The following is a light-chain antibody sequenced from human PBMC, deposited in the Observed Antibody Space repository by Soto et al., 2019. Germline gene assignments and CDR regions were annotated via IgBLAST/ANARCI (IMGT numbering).Light chain of an antibody. J-gene: IGLJ1*01. CDR2: ENN. V-gene: IGLV1-51*01. CDR1: SSNIGNNY. CDR3: GTWDSSLSAFYV. Sequence: QNALKQPHSGSAAPGQKGTISCSGRSSNIGNNYVSWYQQHPGTAPKLLIYENNKRPSGIPDRFSGSKSGTSATLGITGLQTGDEADYYCGTWDSSLSAFYVFGTGTKVTVL.